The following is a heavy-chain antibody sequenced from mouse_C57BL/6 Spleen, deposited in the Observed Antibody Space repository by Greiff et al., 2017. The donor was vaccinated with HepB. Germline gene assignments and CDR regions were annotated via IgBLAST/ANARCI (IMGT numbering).Heavy chain of an antibody. CDR2: IDPSDSYT. J-gene: IGHJ2*01. CDR3: ARRYYGLDY. V-gene: IGHV1-69*01. CDR1: GYTFTSYW. D-gene: IGHD1-1*01. Sequence: VKLQQPGAELVMPGASVKLSCKASGYTFTSYWMHWVKQRPGQGLEWIGEIDPSDSYTNYNQKFKGKSTLTVDKSSSTAYMQLSSLTSEDSAVYYCARRYYGLDYWGQGTTLTVSS.